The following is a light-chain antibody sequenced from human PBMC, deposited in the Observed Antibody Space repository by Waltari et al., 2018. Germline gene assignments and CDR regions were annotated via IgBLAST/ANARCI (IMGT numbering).Light chain of an antibody. CDR2: GAS. V-gene: IGKV3-20*01. J-gene: IGKJ1*01. CDR1: QSVSHHS. Sequence: EIVLTQSPGTLSFSPGARAPLSCRASQSVSHHSFAWYQQKPGQAPRLLIYGASSRATGIPDRFSGSGSGTDFTLTISRLEPEDFAVYYCQQYGSSAWTFGQGTKVEIK. CDR3: QQYGSSAWT.